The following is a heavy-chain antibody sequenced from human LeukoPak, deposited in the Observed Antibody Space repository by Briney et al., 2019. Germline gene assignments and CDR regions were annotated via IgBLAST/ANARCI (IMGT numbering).Heavy chain of an antibody. J-gene: IGHJ4*02. Sequence: ASVKVSCKASGYTFTRYGIYWVRQAPGQGLEWMGWISGYNGNTKYAQKFQGRVSVTTDTSTSTAYMELRSLRSDDTAVYYCASKKYGDQEVRYFDYWGQGTLVTVSS. CDR3: ASKKYGDQEVRYFDY. D-gene: IGHD4-17*01. V-gene: IGHV1-18*01. CDR2: ISGYNGNT. CDR1: GYTFTRYG.